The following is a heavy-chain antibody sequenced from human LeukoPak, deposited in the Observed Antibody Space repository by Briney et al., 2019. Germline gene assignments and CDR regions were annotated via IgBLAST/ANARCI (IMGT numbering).Heavy chain of an antibody. CDR1: GYTFTSYD. D-gene: IGHD3-22*01. CDR2: IIPIFGTA. V-gene: IGHV1-69*13. Sequence: SVKVSCKASGYTFTSYDINWVRQAPGQGLEWMGGIIPIFGTANYAQKFQGRVTITADESTSTAYMELSSLRSEDTAVYYCARGARSRGNYYYMDVWGKGTTVTVSS. CDR3: ARGARSRGNYYYMDV. J-gene: IGHJ6*03.